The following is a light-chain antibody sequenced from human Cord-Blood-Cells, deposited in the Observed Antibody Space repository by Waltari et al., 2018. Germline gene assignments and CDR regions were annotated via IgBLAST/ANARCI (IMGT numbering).Light chain of an antibody. CDR2: EVS. J-gene: IGLJ3*02. Sequence: QSALTQPPSASGSPGQSVTISCTGTSSDVGGFNYVSWYQQHPGKAPKLMIYEVSKRPSGVPVRFSGSKSGNTASLTVSGLQAEDEADYYCSSYAGSNNWVFGGGTKLTAL. V-gene: IGLV2-8*01. CDR1: SSDVGGFNY. CDR3: SSYAGSNNWV.